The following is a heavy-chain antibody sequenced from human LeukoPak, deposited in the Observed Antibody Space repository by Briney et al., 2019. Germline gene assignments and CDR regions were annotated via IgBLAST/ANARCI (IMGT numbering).Heavy chain of an antibody. J-gene: IGHJ3*02. CDR2: IRSDANNK. CDR3: ARAYYFDTTGHDSDALDI. Sequence: GGSLRLSCAASGFTFSSYAMPWVRQAPGKGLEWVASIRSDANNKYYADSVKGRFTISRDNAKNTPFLQMNSLRAEDTAVYYCARAYYFDTTGHDSDALDIWGRGTMVTVSS. CDR1: GFTFSSYA. D-gene: IGHD3-22*01. V-gene: IGHV3-33*01.